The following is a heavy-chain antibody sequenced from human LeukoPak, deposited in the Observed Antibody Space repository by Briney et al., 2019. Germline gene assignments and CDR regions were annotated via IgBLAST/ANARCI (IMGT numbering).Heavy chain of an antibody. CDR2: IYYSGST. D-gene: IGHD6-19*01. CDR1: GGSISSYY. CDR3: ARTEGYSSGWYLID. J-gene: IGHJ4*02. Sequence: SETLSLTCTVSGGSISSYYWSWIRQPPGKGLEWIGYIYYSGSTNYNPSLKSRVTISVETSKNQFSLKLSSVTAADTVVYYCARTEGYSSGWYLIDWGRGTLVTVSS. V-gene: IGHV4-59*01.